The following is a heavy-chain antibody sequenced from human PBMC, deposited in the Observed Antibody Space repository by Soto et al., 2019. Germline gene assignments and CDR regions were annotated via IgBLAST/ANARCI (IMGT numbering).Heavy chain of an antibody. V-gene: IGHV4-61*01. CDR1: GGSVRSGSYY. CDR3: ARASGYSYGYDDFFDN. Sequence: PSETLSLTCSVSGGSVRSGSYYWTWTRQPPGKGLEWIGYIYQSGTTNYNASLKSRVTISADTSKNQISLTLSSVTAADTAVYYCARASGYSYGYDDFFDNWGQGTLVTVSS. D-gene: IGHD5-18*01. CDR2: IYQSGTT. J-gene: IGHJ4*01.